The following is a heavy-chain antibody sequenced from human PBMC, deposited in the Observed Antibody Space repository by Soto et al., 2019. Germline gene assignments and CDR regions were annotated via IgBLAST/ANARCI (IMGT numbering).Heavy chain of an antibody. CDR2: ISYDGSNK. D-gene: IGHD5-12*01. CDR1: GFTFSSYG. CDR3: AKPADSGYDGCCYYYYYGMDV. V-gene: IGHV3-30*18. J-gene: IGHJ6*02. Sequence: PGGSLRLSCAASGFTFSSYGMHWVRQAPGKGLEWVAVISYDGSNKYYADSVKGRFTISRDNSKNTLYLQMNSLRAEDTAVYYCAKPADSGYDGCCYYYYYGMDVWGQGTTVTVSS.